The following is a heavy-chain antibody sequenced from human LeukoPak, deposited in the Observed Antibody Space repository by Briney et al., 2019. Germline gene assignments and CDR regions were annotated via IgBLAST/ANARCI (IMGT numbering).Heavy chain of an antibody. Sequence: SVKVSCKASGGTFSSYAISWVRQAPGQGLEWMGRIIPIFGTANYAQKFQGRVTITTDESTSTAYMELSSLRSEDTAVYYCAIREYDILTGYYETPIDYWGQGTLVTVSS. J-gene: IGHJ4*02. CDR2: IIPIFGTA. V-gene: IGHV1-69*05. CDR3: AIREYDILTGYYETPIDY. CDR1: GGTFSSYA. D-gene: IGHD3-9*01.